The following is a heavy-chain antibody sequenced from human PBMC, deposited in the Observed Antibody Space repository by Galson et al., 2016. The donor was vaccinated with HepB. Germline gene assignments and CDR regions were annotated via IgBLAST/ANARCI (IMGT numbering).Heavy chain of an antibody. CDR2: ISSNAYGGKT. D-gene: IGHD6-13*01. CDR1: GFTFSDHA. V-gene: IGHV3-49*03. CDR3: TDGGGIAAAARGLNH. Sequence: SLRLSCAASGFTFSDHAMSWFRQAPGKGLEWVGFISSNAYGGKTELAASVKDRFTISRDDSKSIAYLQMNSLKIEDTAVYYCTDGGGIAAAARGLNHWGQGTLVTVSS. J-gene: IGHJ5*02.